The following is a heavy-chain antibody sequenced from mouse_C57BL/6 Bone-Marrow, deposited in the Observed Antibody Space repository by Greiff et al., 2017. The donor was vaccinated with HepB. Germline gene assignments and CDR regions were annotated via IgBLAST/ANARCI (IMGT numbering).Heavy chain of an antibody. J-gene: IGHJ2*01. CDR1: GYTFTSYW. CDR2: IDPSDSYT. Sequence: QVQLQQSGAELVKPGASVKLSCKASGYTFTSYWMQWVKQRPGQGLEWIGEIDPSDSYTNYNQKFKGKATLTVDTSSSTAYMQLSSLTSEDSAVYYCANYYGSSGYWGQGTTLTVSS. D-gene: IGHD1-1*01. CDR3: ANYYGSSGY. V-gene: IGHV1-50*01.